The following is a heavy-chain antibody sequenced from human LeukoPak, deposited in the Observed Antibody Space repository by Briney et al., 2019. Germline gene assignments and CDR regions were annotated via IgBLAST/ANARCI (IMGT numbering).Heavy chain of an antibody. CDR3: TRDSQGSGTYSTDH. J-gene: IGHJ4*02. CDR1: GFTFSSSW. V-gene: IGHV3-7*01. D-gene: IGHD3-10*01. CDR2: MNQDGSRK. Sequence: PGGSLRLSCVASGFTFSSSWMSWVRQGPGKGPEWVANMNQDGSRKYYVDSVKGRFTISRDNAKNSLFLQMNGLRDEDTAVYCCTRDSQGSGTYSTDHWGQGTLVTVSS.